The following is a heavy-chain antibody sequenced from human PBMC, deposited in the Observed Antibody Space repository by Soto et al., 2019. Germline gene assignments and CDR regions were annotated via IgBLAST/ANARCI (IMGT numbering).Heavy chain of an antibody. CDR3: ARVRYNWNYFAHHDAFDI. CDR2: IYYSGST. CDR1: WVSSSGVGYH. V-gene: IGHV4-31*03. D-gene: IGHD1-7*01. J-gene: IGHJ3*02. Sequence: ALETLSLTCTVSWVSSSGVGYHWSWIRPHPGKGLEWIGYIYYSGSTYYNPSLKSRVTISVDTSKNQFSLKLSSVTAADTAVYYCARVRYNWNYFAHHDAFDIWGQGTMVTVSS.